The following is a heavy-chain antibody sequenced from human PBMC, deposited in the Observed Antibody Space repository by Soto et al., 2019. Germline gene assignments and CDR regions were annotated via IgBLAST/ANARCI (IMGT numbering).Heavy chain of an antibody. CDR2: IYYSGST. CDR1: GGSISSGDYY. J-gene: IGHJ4*02. V-gene: IGHV4-31*03. D-gene: IGHD2-2*01. Sequence: QVQLQESGPGLVKPSQTLSLTCTVSGGSISSGDYYWNWIRQHPGKGLEWIGYIYYSGSTYYNPSLTRRVNISVDTSKNHFSLNLSSVTAADTAVYYCARGDIPAAPPDYWGQGTLVTVSS. CDR3: ARGDIPAAPPDY.